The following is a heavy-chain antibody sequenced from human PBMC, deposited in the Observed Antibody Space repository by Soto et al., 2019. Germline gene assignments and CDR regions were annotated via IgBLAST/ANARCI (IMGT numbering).Heavy chain of an antibody. CDR2: VNPNGGST. J-gene: IGHJ5*02. CDR1: GYKFINYY. D-gene: IGHD3-10*01. V-gene: IGHV1-46*03. Sequence: QVQLVQSGPEVEKSGASVKVSCQASGYKFINYYMHWVRQAPGQGLEWVGMVNPNGGSTSYPQKFQGRVTMTRDTSTNTVFMELSGLTFEDTAVYFCARGEGLTVFRGGWFDTWGQGSLVIDSS. CDR3: ARGEGLTVFRGGWFDT.